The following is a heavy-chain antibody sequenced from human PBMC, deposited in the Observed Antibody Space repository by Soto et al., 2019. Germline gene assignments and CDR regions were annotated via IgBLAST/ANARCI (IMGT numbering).Heavy chain of an antibody. CDR2: IYWDDDN. CDR3: AHNHVLLRFGVRHGNGFDI. J-gene: IGHJ3*02. D-gene: IGHD3-10*01. V-gene: IGHV2-5*02. Sequence: QITLKESGPTLVKPTQTLKLTCTFSGFSLSTSGVGVGLIRQPPGKALEWLALIYWDDDNRYSPSLKNRLTILKDASKYQLVLTMTNMDPVDTVTYYCAHNHVLLRFGVRHGNGFDIWGQGKMVT. CDR1: GFSLSTSGVG.